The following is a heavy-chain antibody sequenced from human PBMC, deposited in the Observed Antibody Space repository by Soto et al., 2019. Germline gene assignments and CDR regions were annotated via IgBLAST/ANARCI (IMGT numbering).Heavy chain of an antibody. CDR3: AKRGDDFRSGYYYYFDS. CDR2: IGGRGVGT. J-gene: IGHJ4*02. V-gene: IGHV3-23*01. CDR1: GFTFSRYA. Sequence: GGSLRLSCAASGFTFSRYAMSWVRQAPGKGLEWVSAIGGRGVGTFYADSVKGRFTISRDNSKNTLYLQMNSLSVEDTAIYYCAKRGDDFRSGYYYYFDSWGLGTLVTVSS. D-gene: IGHD3-3*01.